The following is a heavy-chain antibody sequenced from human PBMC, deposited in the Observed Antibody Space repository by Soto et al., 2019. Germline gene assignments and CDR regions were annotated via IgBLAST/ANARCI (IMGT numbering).Heavy chain of an antibody. D-gene: IGHD3-22*01. CDR2: ISGSGGST. J-gene: IGHJ3*02. V-gene: IGHV3-23*01. CDR3: AKDESSGYSFDAFDI. CDR1: GFTFSSYA. Sequence: GGSLRLSCAASGFTFSSYAMSWVRQSPGKGLEWVSAISGSGGSTYYADSVKGRFTISRDNSKNTLYLQMNSLRAEDTAVYYCAKDESSGYSFDAFDIWGQGTMVTVSS.